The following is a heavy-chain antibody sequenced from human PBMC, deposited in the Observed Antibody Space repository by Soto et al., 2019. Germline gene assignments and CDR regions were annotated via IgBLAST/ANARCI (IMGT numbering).Heavy chain of an antibody. CDR2: IYYSGST. J-gene: IGHJ4*02. CDR3: ARDNIAAAGPLDY. D-gene: IGHD6-13*01. CDR1: GGSISSYY. V-gene: IGHV4-59*01. Sequence: SETLSLTCTVSGGSISSYYWSWIRPPPGKGLEWIGYIYYSGSTNYNPSLKSRVTISVDTSKNQFSLKLSSVTAADTAVYYCARDNIAAAGPLDYWGQGTLVTVSS.